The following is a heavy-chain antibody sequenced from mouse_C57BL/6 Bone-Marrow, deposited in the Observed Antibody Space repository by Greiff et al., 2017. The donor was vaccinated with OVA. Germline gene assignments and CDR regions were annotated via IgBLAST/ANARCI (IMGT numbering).Heavy chain of an antibody. V-gene: IGHV5-17*01. D-gene: IGHD2-5*01. CDR3: ARTTYYSNLAWFAD. Sequence: VQLKESGGGLVKPGGSLKLSCAASGFTFSDYGMHWVRQAPEKGLEWVAYISSGSSTIYYADTVKGRFTISSDNAKNTLFLQMTSLRSEDTAMYYCARTTYYSNLAWFADWGQGTLVTVSA. CDR1: GFTFSDYG. J-gene: IGHJ3*01. CDR2: ISSGSSTI.